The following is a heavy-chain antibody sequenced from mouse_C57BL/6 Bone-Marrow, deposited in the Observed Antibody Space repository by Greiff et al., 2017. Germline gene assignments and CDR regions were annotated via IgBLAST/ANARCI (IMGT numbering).Heavy chain of an antibody. V-gene: IGHV5-4*01. D-gene: IGHD3-3*01. CDR2: ISDGGSYT. Sequence: EVNVVESGGGLVKPGGSLKLSCAASGFTFSSYAMSWVRQTPEKRLEWVATISDGGSYTYYPDNVQGRFTISRDNANNNLYLQMSHLKSEDTAMYYCARDRDTRFAYWGQGTLVTVSA. CDR1: GFTFSSYA. CDR3: ARDRDTRFAY. J-gene: IGHJ3*01.